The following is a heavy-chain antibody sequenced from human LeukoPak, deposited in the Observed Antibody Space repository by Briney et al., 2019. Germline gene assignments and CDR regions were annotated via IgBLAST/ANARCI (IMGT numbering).Heavy chain of an antibody. CDR1: GFTFDDYA. J-gene: IGHJ5*02. CDR2: ISWNSGSI. V-gene: IGHV3-9*01. Sequence: PGGSLRLSCAASGFTFDDYAMHWVRQAPGKGLVWVSGISWNSGSIGYADSVKGRFTISRDNAKNSLYLQMNSLRAEDTALYYCAKDSSLCLEQRVSCLARPGWFDPWGQGTLVTVSS. CDR3: AKDSSLCLEQRVSCLARPGWFDP. D-gene: IGHD1/OR15-1a*01.